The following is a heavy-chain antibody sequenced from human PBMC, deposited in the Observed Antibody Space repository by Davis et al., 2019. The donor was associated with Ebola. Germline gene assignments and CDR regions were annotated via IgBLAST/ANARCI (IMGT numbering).Heavy chain of an antibody. V-gene: IGHV3-11*04. Sequence: PGGSLRLSCAASGFTFSDYYMSWIRQAPGKGLEWVSYISSSGSTIYYADSVKGRFTISRDNAKNSLYLQMNSLRAEDTAVYYCARDPRGGPVTMVQGALDYWGQGTLVTVSS. CDR1: GFTFSDYY. CDR3: ARDPRGGPVTMVQGALDY. D-gene: IGHD3-10*01. CDR2: ISSSGSTI. J-gene: IGHJ4*02.